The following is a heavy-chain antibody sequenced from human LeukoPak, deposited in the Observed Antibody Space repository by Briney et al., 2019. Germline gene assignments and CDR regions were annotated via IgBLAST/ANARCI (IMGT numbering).Heavy chain of an antibody. Sequence: SETLSLTCAVSGYSISSGYYWGWIRPPPGRGLGWRGIFYHRGGTYYNPSLKRAVTISVDTSKNQFPLKLSSVTAADTAVYYCARRGYSGYATYYFDYWGQGTLVTVSS. CDR1: GYSISSGYY. J-gene: IGHJ4*02. D-gene: IGHD5-12*01. CDR3: ARRGYSGYATYYFDY. V-gene: IGHV4-38-2*01. CDR2: FYHRGGT.